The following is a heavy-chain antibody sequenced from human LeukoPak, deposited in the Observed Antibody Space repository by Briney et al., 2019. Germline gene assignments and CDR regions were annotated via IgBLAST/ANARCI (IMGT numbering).Heavy chain of an antibody. CDR2: ISGSGSST. V-gene: IGHV3-23*01. J-gene: IGHJ4*02. CDR1: GFTFNYYA. CDR3: ATQRRALVVPSTLDY. Sequence: GGSLRLSCAACGFTFNYYALSWVRQAPGKGLQWVSAISGSGSSTYHADSVQGRFTTSRDNSKNTLYLHMVSLRAEDTAIYYCATQRRALVVPSTLDYWGQGTLVTVSS. D-gene: IGHD2-2*01.